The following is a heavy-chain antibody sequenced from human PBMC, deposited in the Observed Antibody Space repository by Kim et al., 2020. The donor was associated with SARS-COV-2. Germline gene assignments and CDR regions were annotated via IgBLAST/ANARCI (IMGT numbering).Heavy chain of an antibody. CDR2: IYTSGST. Sequence: SETLSLTCTVSGGSISSGSYYWSWIRQPAGKGLEWIGRIYTSGSTNYNPSLKSRVTISVDTSKNQFSLKLSSVTAADTAVYYCARTRLRFLEWPHPIPKPPSVPQGYYYYGMDVWGQGTTVTVSS. CDR1: GGSISSGSYY. CDR3: ARTRLRFLEWPHPIPKPPSVPQGYYYYGMDV. D-gene: IGHD3-3*01. V-gene: IGHV4-61*02. J-gene: IGHJ6*02.